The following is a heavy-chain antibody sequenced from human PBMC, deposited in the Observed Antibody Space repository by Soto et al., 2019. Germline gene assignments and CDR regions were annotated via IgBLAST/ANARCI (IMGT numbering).Heavy chain of an antibody. J-gene: IGHJ4*02. CDR1: GFTFSSYA. V-gene: IGHV3-23*01. CDR2: ISGSGTTT. CDR3: AKDLAGATRWRFDY. D-gene: IGHD1-26*01. Sequence: PGGSLRLSCAASGFTFSSYAMSWVRQAPGKGLEWVSGISGSGTTTYYADSVKGRFTISRDNSKNTMYLQMNSLRAEDTAVYYCAKDLAGATRWRFDYWGQGTLVTVSS.